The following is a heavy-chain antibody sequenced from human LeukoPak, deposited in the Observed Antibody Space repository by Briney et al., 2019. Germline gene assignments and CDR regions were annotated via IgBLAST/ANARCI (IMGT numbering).Heavy chain of an antibody. Sequence: SQTLSLTCTVSGGSISSSSYYWGWIRQPPGKGLEWIGSIYYSGSTYYNPSLKSRVTISVDTSKNQFSLKLSSVTAADTAVYYCARHTTHGDYNPNDYWGQGTLVTVSS. CDR2: IYYSGST. CDR3: ARHTTHGDYNPNDY. V-gene: IGHV4-39*07. J-gene: IGHJ4*02. D-gene: IGHD3-16*01. CDR1: GGSISSSSYY.